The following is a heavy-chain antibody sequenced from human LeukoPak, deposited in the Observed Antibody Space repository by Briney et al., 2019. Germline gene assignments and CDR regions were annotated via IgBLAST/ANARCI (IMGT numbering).Heavy chain of an antibody. J-gene: IGHJ4*02. Sequence: GESLKISCQGSGYRFPNAWIGWVRQAPGQGLEWMGWISAYNGNTNYAQKLQGRVTMTSDTSTSTAYMELRSLRSDDTAVYYCARDSNINSSPRDYWGQGTLVTVSS. CDR3: ARDSNINSSPRDY. CDR2: ISAYNGNT. D-gene: IGHD6-13*01. CDR1: GYRFPNAW. V-gene: IGHV1-18*04.